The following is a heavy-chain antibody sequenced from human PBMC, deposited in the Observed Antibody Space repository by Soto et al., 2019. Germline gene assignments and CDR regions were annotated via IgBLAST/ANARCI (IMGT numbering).Heavy chain of an antibody. CDR1: GFNFNNYA. V-gene: IGHV3-23*01. CDR2: ISDDGSIT. Sequence: GGSLRLSCAASGFNFNNYAMHWVRQAPGKGLEGVSTISDDGSITYYADSVKGRFTISRDNSKNTLYLQMNSLRAEDTAVFYCAEGFGGTYGWYYFDYWGQGTLVTVSS. CDR3: AEGFGGTYGWYYFDY. D-gene: IGHD1-26*01. J-gene: IGHJ4*02.